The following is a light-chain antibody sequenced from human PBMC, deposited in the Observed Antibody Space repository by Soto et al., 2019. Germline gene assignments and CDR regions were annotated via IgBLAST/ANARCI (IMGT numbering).Light chain of an antibody. CDR3: AAWDDILNGYV. Sequence: QSALTQPPSVSGAPGQRVTISCTGSSSNIGARYDVHWYQCLPGTAPKLVIYSNYDRPSGVPDRFSGSTSGTSASLVIRGLQSEDEADYYCAAWDDILNGYVFGDGTKLTVL. CDR2: SNY. V-gene: IGLV1-40*01. CDR1: SSNIGARYD. J-gene: IGLJ1*01.